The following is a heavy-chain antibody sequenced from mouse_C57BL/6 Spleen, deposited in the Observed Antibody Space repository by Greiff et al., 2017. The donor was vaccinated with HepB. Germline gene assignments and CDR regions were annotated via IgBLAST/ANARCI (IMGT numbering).Heavy chain of an antibody. CDR3: ARKDGNYGGEAMDY. CDR1: GFSLTSYG. J-gene: IGHJ4*01. Sequence: QVQLKQSGPGLVQPSQSLSITCTVSGFSLTSYGVHWVRQSPGKGLEWLGVIWSGGSTDYNAAFISRLSISKDNSKSQVFCKMNSLQADDTAIYYCARKDGNYGGEAMDYWGQGTSVTVSS. CDR2: IWSGGST. V-gene: IGHV2-2*01. D-gene: IGHD2-1*01.